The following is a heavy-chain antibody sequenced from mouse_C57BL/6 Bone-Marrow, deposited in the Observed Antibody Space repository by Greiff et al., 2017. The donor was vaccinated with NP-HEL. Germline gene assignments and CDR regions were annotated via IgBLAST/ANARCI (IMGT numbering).Heavy chain of an antibody. CDR1: GFTFSDYG. D-gene: IGHD1-1*01. V-gene: IGHV5-15*01. CDR3: ARTTVVARDWYCDV. CDR2: ISNLAYSI. Sequence: EVQLVESGGGLVQPGGSLKLSCAASGFTFSDYGMAWVRQAPRKGPEWVAFISNLAYSIYYAATVPGRFTIPRENAKNTRYLEMSSLRSEDTAMYDCARTTVVARDWYCDVWGTGTTVTVSS. J-gene: IGHJ1*03.